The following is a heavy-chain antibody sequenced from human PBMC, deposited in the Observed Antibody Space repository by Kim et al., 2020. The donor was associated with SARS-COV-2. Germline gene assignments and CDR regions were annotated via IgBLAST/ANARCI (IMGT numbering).Heavy chain of an antibody. J-gene: IGHJ5*01. CDR1: GDSINNSHY. CDR3: TRGIRIFGVVTTAPGNW. Sequence: SETLSLTCTVSGDSINNSHYWSWIRQPPGKGLEWIGYIYHSGSTKYNPSLKSRVTMSVDTSKNQFSLKLNSVTTADTAVYYCTRGIRIFGVVTTAPGNW. D-gene: IGHD3-3*01. CDR2: IYHSGST. V-gene: IGHV4-59*11.